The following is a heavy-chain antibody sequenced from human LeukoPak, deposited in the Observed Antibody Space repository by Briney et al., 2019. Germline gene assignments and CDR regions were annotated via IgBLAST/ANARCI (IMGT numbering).Heavy chain of an antibody. CDR1: GFTFSSYG. D-gene: IGHD6-13*01. CDR3: GSRAAFDY. CDR2: VRYDGNNK. Sequence: GGSLRLSCAASGFTFSSYGMHWVRQAPGKGLEWVAFVRYDGNNKYYADSVKGRFTISRDNTKNTLYLQMNSLRAEDTAVYYCGSRAAFDYWGQGTLVTVSS. V-gene: IGHV3-30*02. J-gene: IGHJ4*02.